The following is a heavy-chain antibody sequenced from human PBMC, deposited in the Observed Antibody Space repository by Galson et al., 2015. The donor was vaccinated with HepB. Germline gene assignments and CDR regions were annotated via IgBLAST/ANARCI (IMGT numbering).Heavy chain of an antibody. V-gene: IGHV3-15*01. D-gene: IGHD3-10*01. Sequence: SLRLSCAASGFNFNYAWVSWVRQAPGKGLEWVGRIKSKTDGGTTDYAAPVKGRFIISRDDSKNTVYLQMNSLKTEDTAVYYCTTVGVSPAYSSGSYFHYYYMDVWGKGTTVTVSS. J-gene: IGHJ6*03. CDR1: GFNFNYAW. CDR2: IKSKTDGGTT. CDR3: TTVGVSPAYSSGSYFHYYYMDV.